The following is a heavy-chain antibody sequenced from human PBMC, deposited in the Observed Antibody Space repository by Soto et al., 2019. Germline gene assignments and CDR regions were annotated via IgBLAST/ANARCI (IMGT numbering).Heavy chain of an antibody. CDR3: SRDSGDCSGGSCYSWYFDL. CDR1: GFTFSSYA. Sequence: PGGSLRLSCAASGFTFSSYAMHWVRQAPGKGLEWVVVFLYDGSNKYYADFVKGRFTISSDNSKNTLFLQMNSLRAEDTAVFFCSRDSGDCSGGSCYSWYFDLWGRGTLVTVSS. V-gene: IGHV3-30-3*01. D-gene: IGHD2-15*01. J-gene: IGHJ2*01. CDR2: FLYDGSNK.